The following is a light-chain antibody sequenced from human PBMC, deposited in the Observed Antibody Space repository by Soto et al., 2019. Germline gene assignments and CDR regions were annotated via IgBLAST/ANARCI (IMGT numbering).Light chain of an antibody. Sequence: EIVMTQSPATLSVSPGESVTLSCRASQSVNSDVAWYQQKPGQAPKLLIYGASTRATGIPGRFSGSGSGTEFTLTITSLQSEDFAVYWCQQFDKWPCTFGQGTKLEIK. CDR2: GAS. V-gene: IGKV3-15*01. CDR3: QQFDKWPCT. CDR1: QSVNSD. J-gene: IGKJ2*02.